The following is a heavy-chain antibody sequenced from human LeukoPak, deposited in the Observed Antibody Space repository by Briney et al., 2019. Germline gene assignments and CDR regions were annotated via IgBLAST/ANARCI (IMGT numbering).Heavy chain of an antibody. J-gene: IGHJ4*02. Sequence: ASVKVSCKASGYTFTGYYMHWVRQAPGQGLEWMGWINPNSGGTNYAQKFQGRVTMTRDTSISTAYMELSRLRSDDTAVYYCARIKDFWSGSLFDYWGQGTLVTVSS. V-gene: IGHV1-2*02. CDR2: INPNSGGT. CDR1: GYTFTGYY. D-gene: IGHD3-3*01. CDR3: ARIKDFWSGSLFDY.